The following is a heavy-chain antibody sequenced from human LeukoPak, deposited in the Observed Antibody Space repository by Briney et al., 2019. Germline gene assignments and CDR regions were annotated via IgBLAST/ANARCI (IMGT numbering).Heavy chain of an antibody. J-gene: IGHJ4*02. V-gene: IGHV4-59*02. CDR2: IYYSGST. Sequence: GSLRLSCTASGFSVNNNYMDWVRQPPGKGLEWIGYIYYSGSTNYSPSLKSRVTISGDTSKNQFSLKLSSVTAADTAVYYCARGRAYGYWGQGTLVTVSS. CDR1: GFSVNNNY. D-gene: IGHD2-21*01. CDR3: ARGRAYGY.